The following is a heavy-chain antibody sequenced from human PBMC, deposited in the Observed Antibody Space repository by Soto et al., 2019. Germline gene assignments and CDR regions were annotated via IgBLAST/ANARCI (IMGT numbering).Heavy chain of an antibody. V-gene: IGHV3-33*01. CDR2: IWYDGSNK. CDR3: IAAAGRGDY. D-gene: IGHD6-13*01. CDR1: GFTFSSYG. J-gene: IGHJ4*02. Sequence: QVQLVESGGGXVQPGRSLXLSCAASGFTFSSYGMHWVRQAPGKGLEWVAVIWYDGSNKYYADSVKGRFTISRDNSKNTLYLQMNSLRAEDTAVYYCIAAAGRGDYWGQGTLVTVSS.